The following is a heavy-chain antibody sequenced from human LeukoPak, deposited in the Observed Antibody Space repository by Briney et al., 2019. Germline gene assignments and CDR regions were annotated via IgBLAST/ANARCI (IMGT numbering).Heavy chain of an antibody. D-gene: IGHD5-12*01. CDR1: GFSFNNYY. V-gene: IGHV3-21*06. Sequence: GGSLRLSCAASGFSFNNYYMNWVRQAPGKGLEWVSSISSSSSYIYYADSVKGRFTISRDNSKNTLYLQMNSLRAEDTAVYYCAKPPGGYGGGWFDPWGQGTLVTVSS. CDR3: AKPPGGYGGGWFDP. J-gene: IGHJ5*02. CDR2: ISSSSSYI.